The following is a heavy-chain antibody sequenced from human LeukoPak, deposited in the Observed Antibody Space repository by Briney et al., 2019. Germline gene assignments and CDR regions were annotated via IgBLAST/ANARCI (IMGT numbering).Heavy chain of an antibody. CDR2: IIPIFGTA. Sequence: ASVKVSCKASRGTFSSYAISWVRQAHGQGLEWMGGIIPIFGTANYAQKFQGRVTITADESTSTAYMELSSLRSEDTAVYYCAREEDRWFDPWGQGTLLTVSS. J-gene: IGHJ5*02. V-gene: IGHV1-69*13. CDR1: RGTFSSYA. CDR3: AREEDRWFDP.